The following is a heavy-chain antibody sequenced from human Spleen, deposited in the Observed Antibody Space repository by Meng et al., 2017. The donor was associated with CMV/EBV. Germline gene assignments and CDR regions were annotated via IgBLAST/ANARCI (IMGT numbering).Heavy chain of an antibody. CDR1: GFTVSSNY. CDR3: ARNIFGATPPDYYYGMDV. CDR2: IYSGCST. J-gene: IGHJ6*02. Sequence: GGSLRLSCAASGFTVSSNYMSWVRQAPGKGLEWVSVIYSGCSTYYADSVKGRFTISRDNSKNTLYLQMNSLRAEDTAVYYCARNIFGATPPDYYYGMDVWGQGTTVTVSS. D-gene: IGHD3-3*02. V-gene: IGHV3-66*02.